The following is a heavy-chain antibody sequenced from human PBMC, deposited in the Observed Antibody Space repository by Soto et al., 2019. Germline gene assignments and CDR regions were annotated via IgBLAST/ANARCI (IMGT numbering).Heavy chain of an antibody. CDR2: ISSSGTFK. J-gene: IGHJ6*02. CDR3: ARDLNYDILTPYGMDV. V-gene: IGHV3-21*01. Sequence: GGSLRLSCTASGFTFSTYSMSWVRLAPGKGLEWVSSISSSGTFKYYADSVKGRFTISRDNAKNSLSLQMNSLRAEDTAVYYCARDLNYDILTPYGMDVWGQGTTVTVSS. CDR1: GFTFSTYS. D-gene: IGHD3-9*01.